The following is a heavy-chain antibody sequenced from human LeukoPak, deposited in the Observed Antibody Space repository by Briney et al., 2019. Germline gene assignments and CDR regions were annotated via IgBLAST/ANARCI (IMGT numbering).Heavy chain of an antibody. CDR3: VRGGKYSGS. CDR1: GFTFRSYA. J-gene: IGHJ4*02. D-gene: IGHD1-26*01. Sequence: GGSLRLSCAASGFTFRSYAMSWVRQAPGKGLEWVSYISPGSSDTNYAASVKGRFTISRDNAKNSLYLQMNSLSAEDTAVYYCVRGGKYSGSWGQGTLVTVSS. CDR2: ISPGSSDT. V-gene: IGHV3-21*04.